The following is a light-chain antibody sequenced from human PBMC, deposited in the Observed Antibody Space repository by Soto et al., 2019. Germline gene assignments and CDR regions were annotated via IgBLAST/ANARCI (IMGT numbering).Light chain of an antibody. CDR1: QSLSSDS. Sequence: ENVLTQFPGTLSLSPGDRATLSCRASQSLSSDSLAWYQQKPGQAPRLLIYGASSRANGIPDRFSGSGSGTDFTLTISRLEPEDFAVYYCHPYGSSPLTLGGGTKVDIK. CDR2: GAS. CDR3: HPYGSSPLT. J-gene: IGKJ4*01. V-gene: IGKV3-20*01.